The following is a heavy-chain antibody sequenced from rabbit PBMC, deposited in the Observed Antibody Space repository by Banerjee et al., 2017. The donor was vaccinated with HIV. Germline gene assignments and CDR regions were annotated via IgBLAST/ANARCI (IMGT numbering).Heavy chain of an antibody. CDR2: IYAGSSGAT. CDR1: GFTISSSHY. D-gene: IGHD4-1*01. J-gene: IGHJ4*01. V-gene: IGHV1S40*01. Sequence: QSLEESGGDLVKPGASLTLTCTASGFTISSSHYMCWVRQAPGKGLEWIACIYAGSSGATYYTSWAKGRFTISKASSTTVTLQMTSLTAADTATYFCARSDGGSAWGVDLWGPGTLVTVS. CDR3: ARSDGGSAWGVDL.